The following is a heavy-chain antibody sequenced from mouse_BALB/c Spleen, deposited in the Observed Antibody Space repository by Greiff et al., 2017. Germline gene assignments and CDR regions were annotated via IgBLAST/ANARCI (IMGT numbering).Heavy chain of an antibody. Sequence: QVHVKQSGAELVRPGTSVKISCKASGYTFTNYWLGWVKQRPGHGLEWIGDIYPGGGYTNYNEKFKGKATLTADTSSSTAYMQLSSLTSEDSAVYFCARGKRNGNYVNAMDYWGQGTSVTVSS. CDR2: IYPGGGYT. CDR1: GYTFTNYW. CDR3: ARGKRNGNYVNAMDY. V-gene: IGHV1-63*02. D-gene: IGHD2-1*01. J-gene: IGHJ4*01.